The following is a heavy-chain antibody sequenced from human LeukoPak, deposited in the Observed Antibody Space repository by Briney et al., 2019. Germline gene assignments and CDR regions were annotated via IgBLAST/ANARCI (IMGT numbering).Heavy chain of an antibody. CDR1: GFTFTKFW. Sequence: GGSLRLSCAASGFTFTKFWMAWVRQAPGKGLEWVGNIKQDGSIQYYGDSVKGRFTISRDNARNSLYLQMNSLRAEDTALYYCATFYDSSGCDWGQGTLVTVSA. D-gene: IGHD3-22*01. CDR3: ATFYDSSGCD. V-gene: IGHV3-7*01. CDR2: IKQDGSIQ. J-gene: IGHJ4*02.